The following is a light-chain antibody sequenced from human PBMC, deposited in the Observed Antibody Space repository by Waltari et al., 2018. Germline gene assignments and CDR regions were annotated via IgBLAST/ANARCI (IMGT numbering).Light chain of an antibody. V-gene: IGLV1-40*01. Sequence: QSVLTQPPSVSGAPGQRVTISCTGSSSNIGAGYDVNWYQQLPGKVPKLLIYGNSNRPSGVPDRISGSKSGTSASLAITGLQAEDEADYYCQSYESSLGGSVFGGGTKLTVL. J-gene: IGLJ2*01. CDR3: QSYESSLGGSV. CDR1: SSNIGAGYD. CDR2: GNS.